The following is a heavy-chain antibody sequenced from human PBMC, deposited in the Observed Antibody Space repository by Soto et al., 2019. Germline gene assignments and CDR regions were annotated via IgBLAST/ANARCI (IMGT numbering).Heavy chain of an antibody. J-gene: IGHJ4*02. CDR3: AGESSGWYYFDY. Sequence: SETLSLTCAVSGGSISSGGYSWSWIRQPPGKGLEWIGYIYHSGSTYYNPSLKSRVTISVDTSKNQFSLKLSSVTAADTAVYYCAGESSGWYYFDYWGQGTLVTVSS. CDR1: GGSISSGGYS. V-gene: IGHV4-30-2*02. D-gene: IGHD6-19*01. CDR2: IYHSGST.